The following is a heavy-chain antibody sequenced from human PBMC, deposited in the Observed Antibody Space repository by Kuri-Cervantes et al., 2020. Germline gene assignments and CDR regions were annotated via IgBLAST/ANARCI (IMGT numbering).Heavy chain of an antibody. D-gene: IGHD6-19*01. J-gene: IGHJ4*02. CDR3: ARDGAVTNYFDY. CDR1: GFSLDDYA. V-gene: IGHV3-48*03. Sequence: GESLKISCAASGFSLDDYAMHWVRQAPGKGLEWVSYISSSGSTISYADSVKGRFTISRDNAKKSLYLQMNSLRVEDTAAYYCARDGAVTNYFDYWGQGTLVTVSS. CDR2: ISSSGSTI.